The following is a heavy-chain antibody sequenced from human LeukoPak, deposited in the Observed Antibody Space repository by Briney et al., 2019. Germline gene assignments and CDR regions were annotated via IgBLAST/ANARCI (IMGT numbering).Heavy chain of an antibody. CDR2: ISYDGSNK. CDR3: AKDQGPYDYVWGSYRSARGNWFDP. J-gene: IGHJ5*02. Sequence: GRSLRLSCAASGFTFSSYGMHWVRQAPGKGLEWVAVISYDGSNKYYADSVKGRFTISRDNSKNTLYLQMNSLRAEDTAVYYCAKDQGPYDYVWGSYRSARGNWFDPWGQGTLVAVSS. V-gene: IGHV3-30*18. CDR1: GFTFSSYG. D-gene: IGHD3-16*02.